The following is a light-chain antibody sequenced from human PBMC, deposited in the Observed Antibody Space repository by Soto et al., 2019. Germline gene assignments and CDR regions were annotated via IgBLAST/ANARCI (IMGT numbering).Light chain of an antibody. V-gene: IGKV1-39*01. Sequence: DIQMTQSPSTLSASVGDRVTITCRASQSISTYLNWYQQKLGRAPTLLIYAASSLQSGVPSRFRGGGSGTDFTLTISSLQPEDFAMYSCQQCYSPPRPFGQGPRVDIK. CDR2: AAS. J-gene: IGKJ1*01. CDR3: QQCYSPPRP. CDR1: QSISTY.